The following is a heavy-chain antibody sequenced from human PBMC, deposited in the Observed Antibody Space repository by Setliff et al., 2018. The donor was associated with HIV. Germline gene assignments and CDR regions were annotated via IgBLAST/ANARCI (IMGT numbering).Heavy chain of an antibody. Sequence: PSETLSLTCTVSGDSVSSGRYYWSWIRQPPGKGLEWIGYIYYSGTTNYNPSLKSRVTISVDASKNQLSLQLTSVTAADTAVYYCARHRDGGTYPLDYWGQGTLVTVSS. CDR3: ARHRDGGTYPLDY. V-gene: IGHV4-61*01. J-gene: IGHJ4*02. CDR2: IYYSGTT. D-gene: IGHD1-26*01. CDR1: GDSVSSGRYY.